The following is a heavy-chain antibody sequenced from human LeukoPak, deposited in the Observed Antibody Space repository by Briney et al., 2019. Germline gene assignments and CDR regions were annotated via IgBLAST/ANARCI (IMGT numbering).Heavy chain of an antibody. CDR2: INHSGST. D-gene: IGHD3-3*01. Sequence: SETLSLTCAVYSGSFSGYYWGWIRQPPGKGLEWIGEINHSGSTNYNPSLKSRVTISVDTSKNQFSLKLSSVTAADTAVYYCARSLAPGYDFWSGYYGWFDPWGQGTLVTVSS. CDR1: SGSFSGYY. J-gene: IGHJ5*02. V-gene: IGHV4-34*01. CDR3: ARSLAPGYDFWSGYYGWFDP.